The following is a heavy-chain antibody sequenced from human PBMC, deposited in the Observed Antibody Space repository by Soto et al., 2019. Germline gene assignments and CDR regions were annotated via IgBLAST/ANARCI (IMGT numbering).Heavy chain of an antibody. CDR3: ARGAGTYDAFDI. Sequence: SVKVYCKASGDTYSSYAISWVRQDPGQGLEWMGGIIPIFGTANYAQKFQGRVTITADESTSTAYMELSSLRSEDTAVYYCARGAGTYDAFDIWGQGTMVTVSS. D-gene: IGHD1-1*01. V-gene: IGHV1-69*01. J-gene: IGHJ3*02. CDR2: IIPIFGTA. CDR1: GDTYSSYA.